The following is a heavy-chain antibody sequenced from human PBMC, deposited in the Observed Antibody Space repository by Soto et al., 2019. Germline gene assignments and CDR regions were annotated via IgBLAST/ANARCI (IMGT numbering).Heavy chain of an antibody. V-gene: IGHV3-30*18. D-gene: IGHD6-13*01. CDR3: AKDRSRGEQQLATYYYYGMDV. Sequence: GGSLRLSCAASGFTFSSYGMHWFRQAPGKGLEWVAVISYDGSNKNYADSVKGRFTISRDNSKNTLYLQMNSLRAEDTAVYYCAKDRSRGEQQLATYYYYGMDVWGQGTTVTSP. CDR1: GFTFSSYG. CDR2: ISYDGSNK. J-gene: IGHJ6*02.